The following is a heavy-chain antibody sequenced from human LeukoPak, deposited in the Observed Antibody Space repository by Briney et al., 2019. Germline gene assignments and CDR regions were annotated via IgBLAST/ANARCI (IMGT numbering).Heavy chain of an antibody. CDR2: INSDGTST. J-gene: IGHJ4*02. Sequence: GGSLRLSCAASGFSFSSCWMHWVRQAPGKGLVWVSRINSDGTSTSYADSVKGRFTISRDNAKNTLYLQMNSLRAEDTAVYYCAKDARRTSGWYFFDYWGQGTLVTVSS. D-gene: IGHD6-19*01. CDR3: AKDARRTSGWYFFDY. V-gene: IGHV3-74*01. CDR1: GFSFSSCW.